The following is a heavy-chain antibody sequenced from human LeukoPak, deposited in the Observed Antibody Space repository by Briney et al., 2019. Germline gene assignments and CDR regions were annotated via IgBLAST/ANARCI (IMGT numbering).Heavy chain of an antibody. V-gene: IGHV3-30-3*01. CDR3: ARYSGYDYHYFDH. D-gene: IGHD5-12*01. CDR2: ISYDGSNK. CDR1: GFTFSSYA. J-gene: IGHJ4*02. Sequence: PGRSLRLSCAASGFTFSSYAMHWVRQAPGKGLEWVAVISYDGSNKYYADSVKGRFTISRDNSKNTLYLQMNSLRAEDTAVYYCARYSGYDYHYFDHWGQGTLVTVSS.